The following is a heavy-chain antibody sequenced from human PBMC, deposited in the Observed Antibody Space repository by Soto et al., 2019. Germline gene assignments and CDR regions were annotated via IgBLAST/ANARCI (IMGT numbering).Heavy chain of an antibody. D-gene: IGHD1-26*01. CDR2: ISYSGSN. J-gene: IGHJ3*02. Sequence: SETLSLTCTVSGGSISSSYWSWIRQPLGRGLEWIGYISYSGSNNYSPSLKSRVTISVDTYKNQFSLKLRSVTAADTAVYYCARDLEGATAIDPFDIWGQGTMVTVS. V-gene: IGHV4-59*01. CDR1: GGSISSSY. CDR3: ARDLEGATAIDPFDI.